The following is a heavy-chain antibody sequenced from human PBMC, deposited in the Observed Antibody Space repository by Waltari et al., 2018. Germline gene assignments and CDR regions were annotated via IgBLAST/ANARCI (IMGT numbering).Heavy chain of an antibody. CDR2: IAASGGST. Sequence: EVQLLESGGGLVQPGGSLRLSCAASGFPFASYGMTWVRQAPGKGLGWVSSIAASGGSTFYADSVKGRFTISRDNSKGTLYLQMSSLRAEDTALYYCAKRPDSDYGWFDPWGQGTLVTVSS. CDR1: GFPFASYG. J-gene: IGHJ5*02. CDR3: AKRPDSDYGWFDP. V-gene: IGHV3-23*01. D-gene: IGHD4-17*01.